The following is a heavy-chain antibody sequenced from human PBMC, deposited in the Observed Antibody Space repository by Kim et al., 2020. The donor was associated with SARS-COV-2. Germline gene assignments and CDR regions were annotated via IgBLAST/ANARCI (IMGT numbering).Heavy chain of an antibody. CDR3: ARAGVASYDY. J-gene: IGHJ4*02. Sequence: SETLSLTCTVSGGSISSGDYYWSWIRQPPGKGLEWIGYIYYSGSTYYNPSIKSRVTISVDTSKNQFSLKLSSVTAADTAVYYCARAGVASYDYWGQGTLVTVSS. V-gene: IGHV4-30-4*01. CDR2: IYYSGST. D-gene: IGHD2-15*01. CDR1: GGSISSGDYY.